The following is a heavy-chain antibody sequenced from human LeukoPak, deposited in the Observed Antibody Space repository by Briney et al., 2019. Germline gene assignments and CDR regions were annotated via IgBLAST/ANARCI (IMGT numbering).Heavy chain of an antibody. D-gene: IGHD3-9*01. CDR2: IYTSGST. V-gene: IGHV4-4*07. J-gene: IGHJ6*03. Sequence: SQTLSLTCTVSGGSISSYYWSWIRQPAGKGLEWIGRIYTSGSTNYNPSLKSRVTMSVDTSKNQFSLKLSSVTAADTAVYYCAGGRRGTLRYFDWLKVGEDYYYYMDVWGKGTTVTISS. CDR1: GGSISSYY. CDR3: AGGRRGTLRYFDWLKVGEDYYYYMDV.